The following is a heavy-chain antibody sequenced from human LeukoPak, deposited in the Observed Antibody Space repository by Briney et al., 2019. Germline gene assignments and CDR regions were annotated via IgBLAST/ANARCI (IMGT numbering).Heavy chain of an antibody. Sequence: KPSETLSLTCAVSGGSISSGGYYWSWIRQHPGKGLEWIGYIYYSGSTYYNPSLKSRVTISVDTSKNQFSLKLSSVTAADTAVYYCARVHNWGPYFDYWGQGTLVTVSS. CDR2: IYYSGST. J-gene: IGHJ4*02. V-gene: IGHV4-31*11. CDR1: GGSISSGGYY. D-gene: IGHD7-27*01. CDR3: ARVHNWGPYFDY.